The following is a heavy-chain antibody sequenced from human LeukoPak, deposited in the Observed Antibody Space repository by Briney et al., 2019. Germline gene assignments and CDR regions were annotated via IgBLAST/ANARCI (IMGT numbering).Heavy chain of an antibody. CDR1: GFTFSSYD. V-gene: IGHV3-13*01. Sequence: GRSLRLSCAASGFTFSSYDMHWVRQATGKGLEWVSAIGTAGDTYYPGSVKGRFTISRENAKNSLYLQMNSLRAEDTAVYYCARAQKRDFWSGYYLQPDYYYYGMDVWGQGTTVTVSS. D-gene: IGHD3-3*01. CDR3: ARAQKRDFWSGYYLQPDYYYYGMDV. J-gene: IGHJ6*02. CDR2: IGTAGDT.